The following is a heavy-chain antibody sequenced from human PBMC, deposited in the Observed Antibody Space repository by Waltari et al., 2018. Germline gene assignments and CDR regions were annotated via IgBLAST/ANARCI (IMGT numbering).Heavy chain of an antibody. CDR3: VRHARTTSGGKHFDH. CDR2: MYYSGST. J-gene: IGHJ4*02. CDR1: GDSLRSSSYY. Sequence: QLQLQESGPGLVKASETLSLTCTVSGDSLRSSSYYWGWVRQPPGKGLEWIGNMYYSGSTYYNPSLKSRVTISGDTSKSQFSLKLSSVTAADTSMYYCVRHARTTSGGKHFDHWGQGMLVTVSP. D-gene: IGHD2-15*01. V-gene: IGHV4-39*01.